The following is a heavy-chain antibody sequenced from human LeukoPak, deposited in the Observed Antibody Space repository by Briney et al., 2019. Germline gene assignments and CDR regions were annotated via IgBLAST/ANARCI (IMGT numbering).Heavy chain of an antibody. V-gene: IGHV4-39*01. CDR1: GGSISGTLYY. D-gene: IGHD2/OR15-2a*01. CDR2: IFYSGIT. CDR3: ARIIVVTSTDYFDS. J-gene: IGHJ4*02. Sequence: SSETLSLTCTVSGGSISGTLYYWGWIRQPPGKGLEWIGSIFYSGITYYNPSLQSRFTISVDASKSQFSLHLSSVTAADTALYYCARIIVVTSTDYFDSWGQGTLVTVSS.